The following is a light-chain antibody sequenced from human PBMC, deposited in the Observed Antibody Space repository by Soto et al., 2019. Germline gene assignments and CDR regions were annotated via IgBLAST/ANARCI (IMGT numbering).Light chain of an antibody. J-gene: IGLJ1*01. CDR3: SSYTSSSRYV. Sequence: QSVLTQPASVSGSPGQSITISCTGTSSDVGGYNYVSWYQQHPGKAPNLMIYEVSNRPSGVSNRFSGSKSGNTASLTISGLQAEDEADYYCSSYTSSSRYVFGTGTKVTVL. V-gene: IGLV2-14*01. CDR1: SSDVGGYNY. CDR2: EVS.